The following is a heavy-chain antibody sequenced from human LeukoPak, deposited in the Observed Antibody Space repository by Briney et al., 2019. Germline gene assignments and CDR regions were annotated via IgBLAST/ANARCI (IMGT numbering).Heavy chain of an antibody. D-gene: IGHD4-17*01. CDR2: IKEDGTDK. CDR3: AARVKDYGDSYYYYYMDV. V-gene: IGHV3-7*01. CDR1: GFIFSNYW. J-gene: IGHJ6*03. Sequence: GGSLRLSCEATGFIFSNYWMAWIRQAPGKGLEWVANIKEDGTDKNYVDSMKGRFTISRDNSKNTLYLQMNSLRAEDTAVYYCAARVKDYGDSYYYYYMDVWGKGTTVTFSS.